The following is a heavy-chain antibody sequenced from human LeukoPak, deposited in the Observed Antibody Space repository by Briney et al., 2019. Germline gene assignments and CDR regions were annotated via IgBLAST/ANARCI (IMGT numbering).Heavy chain of an antibody. CDR1: GGTFSSYA. D-gene: IGHD1-1*01. CDR3: ATFRLPYAGTTRDPHFNY. CDR2: IIPIFGTA. Sequence: SVKFSCKASGGTFSSYAISWVRQAPGQGLEWKGRIIPIFGTANYAQKFQGRVTITTDESTSTAYMELSSLRSEDTAVSYRATFRLPYAGTTRDPHFNYWGQRTLVTVSS. V-gene: IGHV1-69*05. J-gene: IGHJ4*02.